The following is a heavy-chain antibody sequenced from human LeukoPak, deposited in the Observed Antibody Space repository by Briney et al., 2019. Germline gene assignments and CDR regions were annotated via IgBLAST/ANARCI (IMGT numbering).Heavy chain of an antibody. Sequence: GGSLRLSCAASGFTFSSYEMNWVRQAPGKGLEWVSYISSSSSTIYYADSVKGRFTISRDNAKNSLYLQMNSLRAEDTAVYYCARDTPGGSGRFDYWGQGTLVTVSS. J-gene: IGHJ4*02. CDR1: GFTFSSYE. D-gene: IGHD2-15*01. CDR2: ISSSSSTI. CDR3: ARDTPGGSGRFDY. V-gene: IGHV3-48*01.